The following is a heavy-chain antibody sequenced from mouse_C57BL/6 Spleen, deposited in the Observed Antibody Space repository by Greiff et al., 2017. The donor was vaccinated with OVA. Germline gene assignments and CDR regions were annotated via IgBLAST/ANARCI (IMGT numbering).Heavy chain of an antibody. CDR1: GFTFSNYW. CDR2: IRLKSDNYAT. V-gene: IGHV6-3*01. CDR3: TGGGLLRFHAMDY. Sequence: EVKLMESGGGLVQPGGSMKLSCVASGFTFSNYWMNWVRQSPEKGLEWVAQIRLKSDNYATHYAESVKGRFTISRDDSKSSVYLQMNNLRAEDTGIYYCTGGGLLRFHAMDYWGQGTSVTVSS. D-gene: IGHD1-1*01. J-gene: IGHJ4*01.